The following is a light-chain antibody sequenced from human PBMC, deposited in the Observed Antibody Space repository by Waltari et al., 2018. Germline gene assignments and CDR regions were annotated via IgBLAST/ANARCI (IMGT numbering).Light chain of an antibody. CDR2: RDD. Sequence: QFVLTQPPSVSGTPGQTVTISCFGTNSNIGRNSVFWYQQLPGTAPKLLIYRDDQRPSGVPDRFSGSKSGTSASLAIRGLRSEDEADYYCAAWDDSLSVSYVFGSGTKVTV. CDR3: AAWDDSLSVSYV. J-gene: IGLJ1*01. CDR1: NSNIGRNS. V-gene: IGLV1-47*01.